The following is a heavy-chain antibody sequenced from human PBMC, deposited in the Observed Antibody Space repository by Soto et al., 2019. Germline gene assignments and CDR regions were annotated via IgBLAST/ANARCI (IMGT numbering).Heavy chain of an antibody. D-gene: IGHD1-26*01. CDR3: ARDGVGATSPWEY. V-gene: IGHV1-46*01. Sequence: QVQLVQSGAEVKKPGASVKDSCKASGYTFTSYYMHWVRQAPGQGLEWMGIINPSGGSTSYAQKFQGRVTMTRDTATSTVYMELSSLRSEDTAVYYCARDGVGATSPWEYWGQGTLVTVSS. CDR2: INPSGGST. J-gene: IGHJ4*02. CDR1: GYTFTSYY.